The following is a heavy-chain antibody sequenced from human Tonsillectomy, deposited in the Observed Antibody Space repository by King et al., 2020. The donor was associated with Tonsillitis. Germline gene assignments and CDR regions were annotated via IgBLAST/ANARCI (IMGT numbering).Heavy chain of an antibody. D-gene: IGHD1-14*01. Sequence: VQLQESGPGLVKPSETLSLTCTVSGYSISSGHYWGWIRQPPGKGLEWIGSIYHSGSTYHNSSLKSRVTISVDTSKNQFSLKLNSVTASDAALYYCAKSESLAGDAIDIWGQGTMVTVSS. CDR1: GYSISSGHY. CDR3: AKSESLAGDAIDI. CDR2: IYHSGST. V-gene: IGHV4-38-2*02. J-gene: IGHJ3*02.